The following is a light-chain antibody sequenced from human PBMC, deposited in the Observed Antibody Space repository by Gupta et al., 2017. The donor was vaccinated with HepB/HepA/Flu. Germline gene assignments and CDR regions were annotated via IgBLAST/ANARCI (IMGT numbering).Light chain of an antibody. CDR3: VAWDASLSGYV. Sequence: QSVLTQPPSASGTPGQRVIISCSGSTSHIGNDFVHWYQQVPGTAPRLLIYKNNERPSGVPDRFSGSKSGSSAYLAISGLRSEDEADYYCVAWDASLSGYVFGTGTNVAVL. CDR2: KNN. CDR1: TSHIGNDF. V-gene: IGLV1-47*01. J-gene: IGLJ1*01.